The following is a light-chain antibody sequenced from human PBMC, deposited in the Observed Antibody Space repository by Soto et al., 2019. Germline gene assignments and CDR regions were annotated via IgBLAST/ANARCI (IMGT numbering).Light chain of an antibody. Sequence: EIVMRQSPATLSVSQGERSTLSCRASQIVSSSFASYQQKPGQAPRLLIYGAATRATGIPARFSGSGSGTEFTLTISSLQSEDVAVYYCQQYNNWPPITFGQGTRLEIK. CDR2: GAA. CDR3: QQYNNWPPIT. V-gene: IGKV3D-15*01. J-gene: IGKJ5*01. CDR1: QIVSSS.